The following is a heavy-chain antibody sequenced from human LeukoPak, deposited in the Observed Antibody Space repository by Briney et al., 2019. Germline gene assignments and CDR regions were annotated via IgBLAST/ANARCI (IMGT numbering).Heavy chain of an antibody. J-gene: IGHJ4*02. Sequence: SETLSLTCAVYGGSFSGYYWSWIRQPPGKGLEWIGEINHSGSTNYNPSLKSRVTISVDTSKNQFSLKLSSVTAADTAVYYCARLTLYDILTGSSYYFDYWGQGTLVTVSS. CDR1: GGSFSGYY. CDR2: INHSGST. CDR3: ARLTLYDILTGSSYYFDY. V-gene: IGHV4-34*01. D-gene: IGHD3-9*01.